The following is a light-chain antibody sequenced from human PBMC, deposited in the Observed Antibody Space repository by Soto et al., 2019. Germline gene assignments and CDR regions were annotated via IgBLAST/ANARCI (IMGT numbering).Light chain of an antibody. Sequence: DIQMNQSPSTLSASVGDRVTITSRASQSISSWLAWDQQKPGKAPKLLIYDASSLESRDQPRFSGSGHGPEFTHSLSILQPDNFATYYCQKYNSYRIIFAQGTRLDI. CDR2: DAS. J-gene: IGKJ5*01. CDR3: QKYNSYRII. CDR1: QSISSW. V-gene: IGKV1-5*01.